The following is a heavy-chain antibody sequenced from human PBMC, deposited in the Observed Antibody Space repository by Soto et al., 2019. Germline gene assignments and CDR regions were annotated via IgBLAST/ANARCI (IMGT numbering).Heavy chain of an antibody. CDR1: GDSMTKYY. Sequence: PSETLSLTCTVSGDSMTKYYWSWIRHTAGKGLEWIGRVYRSGSTNYNPSLKSRVTMSIDTSNNHFSLDLKSVPAADTAVYYCARTVGAAYYFDFWGQGALVTVSS. CDR3: ARTVGAAYYFDF. D-gene: IGHD1-26*01. CDR2: VYRSGST. V-gene: IGHV4-4*07. J-gene: IGHJ4*02.